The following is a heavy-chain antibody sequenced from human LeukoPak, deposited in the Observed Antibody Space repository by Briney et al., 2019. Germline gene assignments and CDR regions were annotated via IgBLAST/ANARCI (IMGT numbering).Heavy chain of an antibody. CDR2: ISSSGSTI. Sequence: GGSLRLSCAASGFTFSDYYMSWIRQAPGKGLEWVSYISSSGSTIYYADPVKGRFTISKDNAKNSLYLQMNSLRAEDTAVYYCASSPGVGYDYAVFDYWGQGTLVTVSS. D-gene: IGHD5-12*01. V-gene: IGHV3-11*04. J-gene: IGHJ4*02. CDR1: GFTFSDYY. CDR3: ASSPGVGYDYAVFDY.